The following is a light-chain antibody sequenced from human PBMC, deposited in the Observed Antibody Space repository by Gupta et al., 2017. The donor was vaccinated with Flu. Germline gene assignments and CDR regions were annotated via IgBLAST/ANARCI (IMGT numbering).Light chain of an antibody. V-gene: IGKV1-12*01. J-gene: IGKJ3*01. Sequence: DIQMTQSPSSVSASVGDRVTITCRASRDISNWLVWYQQKPGKAPKLLIYAASNLQSWVPSRFSGSGSGTDFTLTINRLQPEDFATYYCLQANSFPFTFGHGTKMDIK. CDR3: LQANSFPFT. CDR1: RDISNW. CDR2: AAS.